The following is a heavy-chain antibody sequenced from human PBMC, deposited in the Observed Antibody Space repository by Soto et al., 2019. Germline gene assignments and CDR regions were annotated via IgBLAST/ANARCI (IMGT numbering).Heavy chain of an antibody. CDR2: INPSGGRT. CDR3: ARQGGIDV. J-gene: IGHJ6*02. V-gene: IGHV1-46*01. Sequence: QVQLVQSGAEVKKPGASVKVSCKASGYNFTDRYMQWVRQAPGQGLEWMGIINPSGGRTTYAQKFQGRVTMTRDTSTSTVYMELSSLRSEDTAVYYCARQGGIDVLGQGTTVIVSS. CDR1: GYNFTDRY.